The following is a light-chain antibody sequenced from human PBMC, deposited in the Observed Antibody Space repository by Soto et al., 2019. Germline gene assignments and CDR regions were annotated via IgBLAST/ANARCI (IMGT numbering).Light chain of an antibody. CDR1: QSIRTS. CDR3: QQYNNWPPIT. Sequence: EIVMTQSPATLSVSPGESATLSCRASQSIRTSLAWYQQKPGQAPRLLIHGASSRATGIPSRFSGSGSGTEFTLTISSLQSEDFAVYYCQQYNNWPPITFGQGTRVEIK. J-gene: IGKJ5*01. CDR2: GAS. V-gene: IGKV3-15*01.